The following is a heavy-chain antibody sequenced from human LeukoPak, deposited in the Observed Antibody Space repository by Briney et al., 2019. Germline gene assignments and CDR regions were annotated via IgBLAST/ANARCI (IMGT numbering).Heavy chain of an antibody. Sequence: GRSLRLSCAASGFTFSSYAMHWVRQAPGKGLEWVAVISYDGSNKYYADSVKGRFTISRDNSKNTLYLQMNSLRAEDTAVYYCARGTLELDYWGQGTLVIVSS. V-gene: IGHV3-30-3*01. CDR1: GFTFSSYA. CDR3: ARGTLELDY. D-gene: IGHD1-1*01. J-gene: IGHJ4*02. CDR2: ISYDGSNK.